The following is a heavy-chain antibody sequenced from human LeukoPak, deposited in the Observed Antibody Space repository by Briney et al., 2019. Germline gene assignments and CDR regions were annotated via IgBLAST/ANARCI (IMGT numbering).Heavy chain of an antibody. Sequence: ASVKVSCKASGYTFTGYYMHWVRQAPGQGLEWMGWINPNSGGTNYAQKFQGRVTMTRDTSISTAYMELSRLRSDDTAVYYCASRSYSSSWYGFDYWGQGTLVTVSS. V-gene: IGHV1-2*02. CDR3: ASRSYSSSWYGFDY. CDR2: INPNSGGT. J-gene: IGHJ4*02. D-gene: IGHD6-13*01. CDR1: GYTFTGYY.